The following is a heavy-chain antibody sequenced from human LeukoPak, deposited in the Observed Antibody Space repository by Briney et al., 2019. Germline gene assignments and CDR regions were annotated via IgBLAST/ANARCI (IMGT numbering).Heavy chain of an antibody. CDR3: ARVSGSYWAGIGY. CDR1: GFTFGSYA. Sequence: GRSLRLSCAASGFTFGSYAMHWVRQAPGKGLEWVAVISYDGSNKYYADSVKGRFTISRDNSKNTLYLQMNSLRAEDTAVYYCARVSGSYWAGIGYWGQGTLVTVSS. CDR2: ISYDGSNK. D-gene: IGHD1-26*01. V-gene: IGHV3-30-3*01. J-gene: IGHJ4*02.